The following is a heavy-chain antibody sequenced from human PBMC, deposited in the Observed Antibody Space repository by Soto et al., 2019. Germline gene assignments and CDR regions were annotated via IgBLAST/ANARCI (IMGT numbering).Heavy chain of an antibody. CDR1: GGSINSGGYC. CDR3: SRGILV. D-gene: IGHD5-18*01. V-gene: IGHV4-31*03. Sequence: QVQLQESGPGLVKPSQTLSLTCTVSGGSINSGGYCWSWISQHPGKGLDWIGCISYGGSTSYNPSLTSRVTISVDTSKNPFSLKLTAVTAADTAVYYCSRGILVWGQGALITVSS. CDR2: ISYGGST. J-gene: IGHJ4*02.